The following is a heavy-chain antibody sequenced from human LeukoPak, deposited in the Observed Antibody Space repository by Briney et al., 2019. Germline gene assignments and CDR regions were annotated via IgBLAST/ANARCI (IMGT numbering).Heavy chain of an antibody. D-gene: IGHD1-26*01. Sequence: SETLSLTCTVSGGSINSRGYLWGWLRQTPGKGLEWIGTIYYSGSTYYNPSLKSRVTISIDTYNHRFSLRLSSVTAADTAVYYCARVGRVELGSSIDYWGQGTLVTVSS. J-gene: IGHJ4*02. CDR1: GGSINSRGYL. V-gene: IGHV4-39*07. CDR3: ARVGRVELGSSIDY. CDR2: IYYSGST.